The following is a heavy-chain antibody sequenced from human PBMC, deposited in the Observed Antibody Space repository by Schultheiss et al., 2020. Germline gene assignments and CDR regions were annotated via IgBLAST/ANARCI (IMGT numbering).Heavy chain of an antibody. D-gene: IGHD3-22*01. CDR1: GFTFSSYS. CDR3: ARDLISMIAPDY. V-gene: IGHV3-21*01. Sequence: GESLQISCAASGFTFSSYSMNWVRQAPGKGLEWVSSISSSSSYIYYADSVKGRFTISRDNAKNSLYLQMNSLRAEDTAVYYCARDLISMIAPDYWGQGTLVTVSS. J-gene: IGHJ4*02. CDR2: ISSSSSYI.